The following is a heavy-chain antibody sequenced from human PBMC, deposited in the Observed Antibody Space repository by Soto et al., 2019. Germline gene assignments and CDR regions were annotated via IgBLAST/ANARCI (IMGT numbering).Heavy chain of an antibody. V-gene: IGHV1-18*04. Sequence: QVQLVQSGSEVKKPGASVNVSCKAFGYTFTSYGFSWVRQVPGQGLEWLGWISAFNGDTQYAQTMKGRLTVTKDTSTTTVHMQLRSLIPADTAVYYCTREAGWQRMVPYDWGQGTLVSVS. CDR3: TREAGWQRMVPYD. CDR2: ISAFNGDT. J-gene: IGHJ4*02. CDR1: GYTFTSYG. D-gene: IGHD6-19*01.